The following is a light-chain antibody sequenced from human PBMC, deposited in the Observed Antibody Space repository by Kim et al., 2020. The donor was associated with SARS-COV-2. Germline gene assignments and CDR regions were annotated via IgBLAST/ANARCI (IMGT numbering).Light chain of an antibody. J-gene: IGKJ5*01. Sequence: DIQMTQSLSSLSASIGDRVTITCQASQDISNYLNWYQQKPGKAPKLLIYDASNLETGVPSRFSGSGSGTDFTFTISSLQPEDIATYYCQQYDNQPITFGQGTRLEIK. CDR2: DAS. V-gene: IGKV1-33*01. CDR1: QDISNY. CDR3: QQYDNQPIT.